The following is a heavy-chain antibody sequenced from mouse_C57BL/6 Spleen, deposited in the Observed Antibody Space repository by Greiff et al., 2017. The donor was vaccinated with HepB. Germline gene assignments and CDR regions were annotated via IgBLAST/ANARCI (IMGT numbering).Heavy chain of an antibody. CDR2: IDPENGDT. V-gene: IGHV14-4*01. J-gene: IGHJ1*03. Sequence: VQLQQSGAELVRPGASVKLSCTASGFNIKDDYMHWVKQRPEQGLEWIGWIDPENGDTEYASKFQGKATITADTSSNTAYLQLSSLTSEDTAVYYCTTYGGRDWYFDVWGTGTTVTVSS. CDR3: TTYGGRDWYFDV. CDR1: GFNIKDDY. D-gene: IGHD1-1*01.